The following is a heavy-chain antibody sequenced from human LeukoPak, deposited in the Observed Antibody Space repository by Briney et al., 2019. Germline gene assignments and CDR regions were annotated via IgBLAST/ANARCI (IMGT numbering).Heavy chain of an antibody. Sequence: SETLSLTCAVYGGSFSGYYWSWIRQPPGKGLEWIGEINHSGSTNYNPSLKSRVTISVDRSKNQFSLKLSSVTAADTAVYYCARAGPFHIVVVPAAIIPYMDVWGKGTTVTVSS. CDR2: INHSGST. D-gene: IGHD2-2*01. J-gene: IGHJ6*03. CDR3: ARAGPFHIVVVPAAIIPYMDV. CDR1: GGSFSGYY. V-gene: IGHV4-34*01.